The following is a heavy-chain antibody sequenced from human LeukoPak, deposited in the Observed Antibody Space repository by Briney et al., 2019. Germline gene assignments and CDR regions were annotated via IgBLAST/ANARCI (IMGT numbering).Heavy chain of an antibody. V-gene: IGHV4-59*01. CDR2: IYYSGST. J-gene: IGHJ3*02. D-gene: IGHD3-16*01. Sequence: SETLSLTCTVSGGSISSYYWSWIRQPPGKGLEWIGYIYYSGSTNYNPSLKSRVTISVDTSKNQFSLKLSSVTAADTAVYYCASGAPGGHAFDIWGQGTMVTVSS. CDR1: GGSISSYY. CDR3: ASGAPGGHAFDI.